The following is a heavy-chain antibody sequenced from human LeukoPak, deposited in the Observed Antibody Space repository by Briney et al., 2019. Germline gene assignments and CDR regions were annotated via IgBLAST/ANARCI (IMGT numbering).Heavy chain of an antibody. D-gene: IGHD3-3*01. CDR2: IYYSGST. J-gene: IGHJ6*02. CDR3: ARSEAGITIFGVVIPYYYGMDV. CDR1: GGSISSYY. V-gene: IGHV4-59*01. Sequence: SETLSLTCTVSGGSISSYYWSWIRQPPGKGLEWIRYIYYSGSTNYNPSLKSRVTISVDTSKNQFSLKLSSVTAADTAVYYCARSEAGITIFGVVIPYYYGMDVWGQGTTVTVSS.